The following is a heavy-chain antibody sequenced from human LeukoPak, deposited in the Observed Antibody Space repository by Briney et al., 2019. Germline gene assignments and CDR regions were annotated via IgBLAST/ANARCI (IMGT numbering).Heavy chain of an antibody. D-gene: IGHD6-13*01. CDR1: GGSISTYY. CDR2: IYYSGSS. Sequence: PSETLSLTCTVSGGSISTYYWSWIRQPPGKGLEWIGYIYYSGSSNYNPSLKSRVTISVDTSKSQFSLKLSPVTAADTAVYYCASRGGSSWYFDYWGQGTLVTVSS. CDR3: ASRGGSSWYFDY. J-gene: IGHJ4*02. V-gene: IGHV4-59*08.